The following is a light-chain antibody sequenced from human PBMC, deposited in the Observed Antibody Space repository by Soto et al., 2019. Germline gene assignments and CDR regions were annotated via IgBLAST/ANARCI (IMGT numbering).Light chain of an antibody. V-gene: IGLV2-14*01. J-gene: IGLJ1*01. Sequence: QSVLTQPASVSGSPGQSIAISCAGTSNDVGSYSYVSWYQQHPGKAPKLMIYDVTNRPSGVSDRFSGSKSGNTASLTISGLQAEDEADYYCKSYTTSNTYVFGSGTKVTVL. CDR1: SNDVGSYSY. CDR2: DVT. CDR3: KSYTTSNTYV.